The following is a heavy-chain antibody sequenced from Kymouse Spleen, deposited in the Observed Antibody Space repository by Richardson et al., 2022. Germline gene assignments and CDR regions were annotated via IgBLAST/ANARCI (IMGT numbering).Heavy chain of an antibody. V-gene: IGHV3-33*01. Sequence: QVQLVESGGGVVQPGRSLRLSCAASGFTFSSYGMHWVRQAPGKGLEWVAVIWYDGSNKYYADSVKGRFTISRDNSKNTLYLQMNSLRAEDTAVYYCARDGITMVRGDYWGQGTLVTVSS. CDR1: GFTFSSYG. CDR2: IWYDGSNK. D-gene: IGHD3-10*01. CDR3: ARDGITMVRGDY. J-gene: IGHJ4*02.